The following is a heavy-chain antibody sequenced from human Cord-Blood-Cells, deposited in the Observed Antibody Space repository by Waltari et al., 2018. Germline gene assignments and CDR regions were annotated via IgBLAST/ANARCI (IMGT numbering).Heavy chain of an antibody. CDR3: ARDEGGSNWGKENAFDI. J-gene: IGHJ3*02. CDR1: GGSITSGVYS. CDR2: IYYSGST. V-gene: IGHV4-31*03. D-gene: IGHD7-27*01. Sequence: QVQLQESGPGLVKPSQPLSLTCPVSGGSITSGVYSWSWIRQPPGKGLEWIGYIYYSGSTYYNPSLKSRVTISVDTSKNQFSLKLSSVTAADTAVYYCARDEGGSNWGKENAFDIWGQGTMVTVSS.